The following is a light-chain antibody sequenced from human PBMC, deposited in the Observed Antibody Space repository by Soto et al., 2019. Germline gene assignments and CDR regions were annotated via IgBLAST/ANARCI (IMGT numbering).Light chain of an antibody. CDR3: QQSYIIPLT. CDR2: AAS. Sequence: DIQMTQSPSSLAASVGDRVTITCRASQSISSYLNWYQQKPGRAPKLLIYAASGLQSGVPSRFSGSTSGTDFTLTISSLQVEDFATYYCQQSYIIPLTFGGGTKVEMK. J-gene: IGKJ4*01. V-gene: IGKV1-39*01. CDR1: QSISSY.